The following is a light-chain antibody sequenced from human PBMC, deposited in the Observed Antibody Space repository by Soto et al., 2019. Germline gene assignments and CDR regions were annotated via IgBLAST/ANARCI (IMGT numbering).Light chain of an antibody. CDR1: QTISNSY. CDR2: GAS. CDR3: QVYGESYPT. J-gene: IGKJ1*01. Sequence: EIVLTQSPGTLSLSPGERATLSCRASQTISNSYSAWYQQKPGQAPRLLIYGASTRATGIPERFSGSGSGKDFTLTISRLEPGDFAVYYCQVYGESYPTFGQGTKVEIK. V-gene: IGKV3-20*01.